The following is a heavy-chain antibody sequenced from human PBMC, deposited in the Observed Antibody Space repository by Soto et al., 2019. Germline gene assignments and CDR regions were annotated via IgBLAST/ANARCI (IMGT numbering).Heavy chain of an antibody. Sequence: GESLKISCKGSGYSFTSYWISWVRQMPGKGLEWMGRIDPSDSYTNYSPSFQGHVTISADKSISTAYLQWSSLKASDTAMYYCARGYSSGWSSYYYYYYGMDVWGQGTTVTVSS. J-gene: IGHJ6*02. CDR2: IDPSDSYT. V-gene: IGHV5-10-1*01. CDR3: ARGYSSGWSSYYYYYYGMDV. CDR1: GYSFTSYW. D-gene: IGHD6-19*01.